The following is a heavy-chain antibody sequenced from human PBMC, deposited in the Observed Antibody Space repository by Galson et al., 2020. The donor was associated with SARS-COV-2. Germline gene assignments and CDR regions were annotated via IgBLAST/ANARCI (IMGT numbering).Heavy chain of an antibody. CDR1: GGSISSSSYY. Sequence: SQTLSLTCTVSGGSISSSSYYWGWIRQPPGKGLEWIGSIYYSGSTYYNPSLKSRVTISVDTSKNQFSLKLSSVTAADTAVYYCARHSFAERIIVATIGPYFDYWGQGTLVTVSS. CDR2: IYYSGST. CDR3: ARHSFAERIIVATIGPYFDY. J-gene: IGHJ4*02. D-gene: IGHD5-12*01. V-gene: IGHV4-39*01.